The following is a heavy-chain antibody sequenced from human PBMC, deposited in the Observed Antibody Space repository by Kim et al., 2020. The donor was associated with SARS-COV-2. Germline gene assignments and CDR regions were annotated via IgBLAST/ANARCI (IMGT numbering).Heavy chain of an antibody. D-gene: IGHD3-10*01. CDR3: AKRFGEFDGMDV. CDR1: GFTFGSYA. Sequence: GGSLRLSCAASGFTFGSYAMSWVRQAPGKGLEWVSAISGRGGGTYYADSVKGRFTISRYNSKNTLYLEMNSLRPEDTAVYYCAKRFGEFDGMDVWGQGTTVTVSS. CDR2: ISGRGGGT. J-gene: IGHJ6*02. V-gene: IGHV3-23*01.